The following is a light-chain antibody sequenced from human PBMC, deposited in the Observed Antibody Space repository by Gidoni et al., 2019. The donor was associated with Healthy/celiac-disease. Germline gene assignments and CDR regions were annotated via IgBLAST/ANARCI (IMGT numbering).Light chain of an antibody. Sequence: DIQMTQSPSSLSASVGDRVTITCRASQSISSYLNWSQQKPGKAPNLLIYAASSLQSGVPSRFSGSGSGTDFTLTISSLQPEDVATYYCQQSYSTLPSTFGQGTRLEIK. CDR2: AAS. CDR3: QQSYSTLPST. J-gene: IGKJ5*01. CDR1: QSISSY. V-gene: IGKV1-39*01.